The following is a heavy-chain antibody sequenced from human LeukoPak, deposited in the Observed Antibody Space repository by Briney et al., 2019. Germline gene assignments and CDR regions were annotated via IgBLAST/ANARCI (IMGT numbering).Heavy chain of an antibody. J-gene: IGHJ4*02. Sequence: SETLSLTCTVSGGSISSSSYYWGWIRQPPGKGLEWIGSVYYSGSTSYSPSLKSRVSISVDTSKNQFSLKVTSVTAADTAVYYCARDRRREGYNFDYWGQGTLVTVSS. V-gene: IGHV4-39*07. CDR1: GGSISSSSYY. D-gene: IGHD5-24*01. CDR2: VYYSGST. CDR3: ARDRRREGYNFDY.